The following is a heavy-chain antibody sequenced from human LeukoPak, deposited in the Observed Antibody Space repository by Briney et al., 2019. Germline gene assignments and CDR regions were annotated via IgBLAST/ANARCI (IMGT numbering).Heavy chain of an antibody. D-gene: IGHD1-26*01. Sequence: PGGSLRLSCAASGFTFSSCGMHWARQAPGKGLEWVAFIRFDGSNKYYTDSVKGRFTISRDNSKETLYLQMNSLRVEDTAVYYCAKDSGSYSFYYMDVWGKGTTVTVSS. CDR3: AKDSGSYSFYYMDV. V-gene: IGHV3-30*02. CDR1: GFTFSSCG. CDR2: IRFDGSNK. J-gene: IGHJ6*03.